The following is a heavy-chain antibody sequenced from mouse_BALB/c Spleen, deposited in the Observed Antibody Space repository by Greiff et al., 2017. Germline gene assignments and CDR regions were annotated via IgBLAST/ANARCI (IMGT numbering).Heavy chain of an antibody. Sequence: LVKTGASVKISCKASGYSFTGYYMHWVKQSHGKSLEWIGYISCYNGATSYNQKFKGKATFTVDTSSSTAYMQFNSLTSEDSAVYYCARNLIYYDYAGYAMDYWGQGTSVTVSS. V-gene: IGHV1S34*01. CDR1: GYSFTGYY. J-gene: IGHJ4*01. CDR2: ISCYNGAT. CDR3: ARNLIYYDYAGYAMDY. D-gene: IGHD2-4*01.